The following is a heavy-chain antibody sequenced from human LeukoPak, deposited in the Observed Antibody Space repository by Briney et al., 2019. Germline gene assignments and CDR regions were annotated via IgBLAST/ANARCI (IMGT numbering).Heavy chain of an antibody. J-gene: IGHJ3*02. V-gene: IGHV5-51*01. CDR2: IYPGDSDT. CDR3: ARPAYSGRSDGFDI. CDR1: GYSVTNYW. Sequence: GESLKISCKASGYSVTNYWIGWVRQMPGKGLEWMGIIYPGDSDTRYSPSFQGQVTISADKSISTAYLQWSSLTASDTAMYYCARPAYSGRSDGFDIWGQGTMVTVSS. D-gene: IGHD1-26*01.